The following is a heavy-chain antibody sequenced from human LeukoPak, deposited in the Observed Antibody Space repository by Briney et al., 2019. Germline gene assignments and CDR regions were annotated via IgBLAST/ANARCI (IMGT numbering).Heavy chain of an antibody. J-gene: IGHJ4*02. CDR2: IKQDGSEK. V-gene: IGHV3-7*01. CDR3: AREGPSVTPYY. Sequence: GGSLRLPCAASGFKFSSNWMSWVRQAPGKGLEWVANIKQDGSEKYYVDPVKGRFTISRDNAKNSLYLQMNSLRAEDTAVYYCAREGPSVTPYYWGQGTLVTVSS. CDR1: GFKFSSNW. D-gene: IGHD4-17*01.